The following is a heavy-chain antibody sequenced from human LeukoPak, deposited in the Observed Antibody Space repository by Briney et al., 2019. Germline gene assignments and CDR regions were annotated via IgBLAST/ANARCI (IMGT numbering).Heavy chain of an antibody. J-gene: IGHJ3*02. CDR2: IYHSGST. Sequence: PSGTLSLTCAVSGGSISSSNWWSWVRQPPGKGLEWIGEIYHSGSTNYNPSLKSRVTISVDKSKNQFSLKLSSVTAADTAVYYCARSYYYDSSGYPAEDAFDIWGQGTMVTVSS. CDR3: ARSYYYDSSGYPAEDAFDI. CDR1: GGSISSSNW. V-gene: IGHV4-4*02. D-gene: IGHD3-22*01.